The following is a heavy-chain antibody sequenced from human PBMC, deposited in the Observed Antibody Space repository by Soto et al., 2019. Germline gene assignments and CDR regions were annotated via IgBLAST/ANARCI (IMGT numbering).Heavy chain of an antibody. V-gene: IGHV3-23*01. J-gene: IGHJ4*02. CDR1: GFTFSSYA. D-gene: IGHD4-17*01. CDR2: ISGSGVST. Sequence: EVQLLESGGGLVQPGGSLRLSCAASGFTFSSYAMSWVRQAPGKGLEWVSAISGSGVSTYYADSVKGRFTISSYNSKNTLYLQMTSLRAEDTAVYYCANSAVTLIVNSPFDYWGQRTLVTVAS. CDR3: ANSAVTLIVNSPFDY.